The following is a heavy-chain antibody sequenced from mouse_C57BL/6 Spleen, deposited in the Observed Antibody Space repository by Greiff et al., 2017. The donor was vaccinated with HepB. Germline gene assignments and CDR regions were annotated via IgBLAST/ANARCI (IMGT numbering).Heavy chain of an antibody. V-gene: IGHV2-6-1*01. J-gene: IGHJ4*01. CDR1: GFSLTSYG. CDR2: IWSDGST. Sequence: VKLMESGPGLVAPSQSLSITCTVSGFSLTSYGVHWVRQPPGKGLEWLVVIWSDGSTTYNSALKSRLSISKDNSKSQVFLKMNSLQTDDTAMYYCARHEGIYYAMDYWGQGTSVTVSS. CDR3: ARHEGIYYAMDY.